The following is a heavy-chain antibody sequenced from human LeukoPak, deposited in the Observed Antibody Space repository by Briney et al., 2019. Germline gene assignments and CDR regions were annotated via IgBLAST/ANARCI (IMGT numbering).Heavy chain of an antibody. CDR1: GFTFSSYW. J-gene: IGHJ4*02. V-gene: IGHV3-23*01. CDR3: AKDQYYGSGSYWFDY. Sequence: GGSLRLSCAVSGFTFSSYWMYWVRQAPGKGLEWVSSISGSGGSTYYADSVKGRFTISRDNSKNTLYLQMNSLRAEDTAIYYCAKDQYYGSGSYWFDYWGQGTLVTVSS. D-gene: IGHD3-10*01. CDR2: ISGSGGST.